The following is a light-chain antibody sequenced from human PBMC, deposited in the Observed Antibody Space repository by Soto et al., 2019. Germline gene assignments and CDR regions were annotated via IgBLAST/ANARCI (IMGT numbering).Light chain of an antibody. CDR1: SSDVGAYNY. CDR2: DVT. CDR3: SSYTTSSTYV. Sequence: QSALTQPASVSGSPGQSITISCTGTSSDVGAYNYVSWYRQHPGKAPKLMIYDVTNRPSGVSNRFSGSKSGYTASLTISGLQAEDEADYYCSSYTTSSTYVFGTGTKVTVL. J-gene: IGLJ1*01. V-gene: IGLV2-14*03.